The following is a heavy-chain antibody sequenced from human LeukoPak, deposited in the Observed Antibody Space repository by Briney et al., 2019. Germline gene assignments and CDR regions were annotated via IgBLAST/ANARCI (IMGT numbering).Heavy chain of an antibody. Sequence: ASVKVSCKASGYTFTSYGISWVRQAPGQGLEWMGWISAYNGNTNYAQKLQGRVTMTTDTSTSTAYMELRSLRSDDTAVYYCARSPPRGYSGYRDGGYYYYYYYMDVWGKGTTVTVSS. CDR1: GYTFTSYG. V-gene: IGHV1-18*01. D-gene: IGHD5-12*01. CDR2: ISAYNGNT. CDR3: ARSPPRGYSGYRDGGYYYYYYYMDV. J-gene: IGHJ6*03.